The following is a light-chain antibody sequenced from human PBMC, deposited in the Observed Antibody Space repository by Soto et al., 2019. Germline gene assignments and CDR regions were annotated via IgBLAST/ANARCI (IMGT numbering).Light chain of an antibody. Sequence: QSALTQPPSASGSPGQSVTISCTGTSIDVGASDYVSWYQHHPGKAPKLVIYEVNNRPSGVPDRFSGSKSGNTASLTVSGLQADDEADYYCNSYVGSNTWRVFGTGTKLTVL. CDR2: EVN. V-gene: IGLV2-8*01. CDR3: NSYVGSNTWRV. J-gene: IGLJ1*01. CDR1: SIDVGASDY.